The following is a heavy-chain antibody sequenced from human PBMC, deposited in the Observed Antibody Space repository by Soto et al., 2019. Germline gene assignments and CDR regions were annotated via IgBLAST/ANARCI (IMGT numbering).Heavy chain of an antibody. CDR3: ARDTGYPYGVTLDY. J-gene: IGHJ4*02. CDR1: GVSITSYY. Sequence: SETLSLTCTVSGVSITSYYWNWIRQPAGKGLEWIGRTFNRGSASYNPSLKSRVTVSIDTSENQFSLKLTSVTAADTAVYYCARDTGYPYGVTLDYWGQGTLVTVSS. D-gene: IGHD2-8*01. CDR2: TFNRGSA. V-gene: IGHV4-4*07.